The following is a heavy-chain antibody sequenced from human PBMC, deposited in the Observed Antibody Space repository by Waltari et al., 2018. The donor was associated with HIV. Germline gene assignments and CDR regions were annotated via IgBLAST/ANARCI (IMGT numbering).Heavy chain of an antibody. CDR3: ARGAGGPGKFDS. J-gene: IGHJ4*02. D-gene: IGHD2-15*01. V-gene: IGHV4-39*01. CDR2: FYYSGLT. CDR1: GDSISSSHYY. Sequence: QLQLQESGPGLVKPSETMSLTCTVSGDSISSSHYYWGWIRQPPGKGLEWIGSFYYSGLTYYNPSLRSRVTISVDTSKNQFSLKLSSVTAADTAVYYCARGAGGPGKFDSWGQGTLVTVSS.